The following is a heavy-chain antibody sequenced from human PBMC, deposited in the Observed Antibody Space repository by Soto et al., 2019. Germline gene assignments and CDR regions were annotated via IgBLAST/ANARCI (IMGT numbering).Heavy chain of an antibody. V-gene: IGHV3-23*01. J-gene: IGHJ4*02. D-gene: IGHD6-19*01. CDR1: GFTFSSYA. CDR3: AKSSCPFVAGSGWYRLRTFCYFDY. CDR2: ISGSGGST. Sequence: EVQLLESGGGLVQPGGSLRLSCAASGFTFSSYAMSWVRQAPGKGLEWVSAISGSGGSTYYADSVKGRFTISRDNSKNTLYLQMNSLRAEDTAVYYCAKSSCPFVAGSGWYRLRTFCYFDYWGQGTLVTVSS.